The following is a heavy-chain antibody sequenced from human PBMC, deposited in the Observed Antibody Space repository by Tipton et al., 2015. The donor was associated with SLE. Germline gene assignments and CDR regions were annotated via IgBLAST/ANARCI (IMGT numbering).Heavy chain of an antibody. V-gene: IGHV4-34*01. CDR3: ASQLLYNFDY. D-gene: IGHD2-2*01. CDR2: INHSGST. Sequence: GLVKPSETLSLTCALYGGSFSGYYWNWIRQPPGKGLEWIGEINHSGSTNYNPSPKSRVTMSVDTSKNQFSLKLSSVTAADTAVYYCASQLLYNFDYWGQGTLVTVSS. CDR1: GGSFSGYY. J-gene: IGHJ4*02.